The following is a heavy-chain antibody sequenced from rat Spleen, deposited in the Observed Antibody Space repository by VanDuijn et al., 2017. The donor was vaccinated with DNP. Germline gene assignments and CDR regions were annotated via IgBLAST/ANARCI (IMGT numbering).Heavy chain of an antibody. V-gene: IGHV3-3*01. D-gene: IGHD1-4*01. CDR3: ARWPGYNPPYAMDA. CDR1: GFSITSSYR. CDR2: INNAGST. J-gene: IGHJ4*01. Sequence: EVRLQESGPGLVKPSQSLSLACSVTGFSITSSYRWNWIRKFPGNKLEWMGHINNAGSTYYTPSLKSRISITKDTSKNQLFLQVNSVITEDTATYYCARWPGYNPPYAMDAWGQGASVTVSS.